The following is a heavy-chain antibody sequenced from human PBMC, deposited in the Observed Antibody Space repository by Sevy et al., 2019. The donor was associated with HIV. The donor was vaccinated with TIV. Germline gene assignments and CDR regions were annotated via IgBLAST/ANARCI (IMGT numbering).Heavy chain of an antibody. Sequence: ASVKVSCKASGITFIDYFIHWVRQAPGQGLEWMGWINPNNGGINYAQKFQGRVTKTSDMSSSTAYMELTSLASDDTAMYYCARVDHYGSRGFDIWGRGTMVTVSS. CDR2: INPNNGGI. CDR1: GITFIDYF. J-gene: IGHJ3*02. CDR3: ARVDHYGSRGFDI. V-gene: IGHV1-2*02. D-gene: IGHD4-17*01.